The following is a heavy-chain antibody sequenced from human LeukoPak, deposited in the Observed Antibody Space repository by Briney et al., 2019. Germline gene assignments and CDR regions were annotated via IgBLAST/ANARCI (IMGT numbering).Heavy chain of an antibody. D-gene: IGHD6-13*01. CDR1: GGSISSGRYY. CDR3: ARGSEGAHSSSWYSWVPNRAGVDAFDI. CDR2: IYYSGST. V-gene: IGHV4-61*01. J-gene: IGHJ3*02. Sequence: SQTLSLTCTVSGGSISSGRYYWSWIRQPPGKGLEWIGYIYYSGSTNYNPSLKSRVTISVDTSKNQFSLKLSSVTAADTAVYYCARGSEGAHSSSWYSWVPNRAGVDAFDIWGQETMVTVSS.